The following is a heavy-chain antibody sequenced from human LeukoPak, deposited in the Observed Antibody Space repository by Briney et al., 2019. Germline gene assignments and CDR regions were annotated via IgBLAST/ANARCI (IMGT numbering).Heavy chain of an antibody. CDR1: GGSFSGYY. CDR2: INHSGGT. J-gene: IGHJ4*02. D-gene: IGHD3-16*01. Sequence: SETLSLTCAVYGGSFSGYYWSWIRQPPGKGLEWIGEINHSGGTNYNPSLKSRVTISVDTSKNQFSLKLSSVTAADTAVYYCARLRGGSEFDYWGQGTLVTVSS. V-gene: IGHV4-34*01. CDR3: ARLRGGSEFDY.